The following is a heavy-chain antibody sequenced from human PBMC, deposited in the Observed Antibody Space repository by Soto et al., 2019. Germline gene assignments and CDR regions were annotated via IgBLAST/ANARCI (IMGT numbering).Heavy chain of an antibody. V-gene: IGHV4-59*08. CDR1: GGSISSYY. D-gene: IGHD3-16*01. Sequence: LSLTCTVSGGSISSYYWSWIRQPPGKGLELIGYIYYSGSTNYNPSLKSRVTISVDTSKNQFSLKLSSVTAADTAVYYCARLGAQEIDPWGQGTLVTVSS. CDR2: IYYSGST. CDR3: ARLGAQEIDP. J-gene: IGHJ5*02.